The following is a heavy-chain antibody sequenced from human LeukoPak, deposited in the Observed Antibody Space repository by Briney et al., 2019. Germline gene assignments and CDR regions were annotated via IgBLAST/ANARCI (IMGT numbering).Heavy chain of an antibody. CDR2: ISGRNGGT. J-gene: IGHJ4*02. D-gene: IGHD3-16*01. V-gene: IGHV3-23*01. CDR3: ARTGYGYNYFDY. Sequence: GGSLRLSCAASGFTFSSYAMNWVRQAPGKGLQWVSAISGRNGGTYYADSVKGRFTISRGNSKNTLYLQMNSLRAEHTAVYYCARTGYGYNYFDYWGQGTLVTVSS. CDR1: GFTFSSYA.